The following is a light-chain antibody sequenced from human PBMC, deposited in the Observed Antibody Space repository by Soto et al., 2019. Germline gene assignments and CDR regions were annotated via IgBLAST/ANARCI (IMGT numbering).Light chain of an antibody. V-gene: IGKV3-11*01. CDR1: QSVSSY. J-gene: IGKJ4*01. CDR3: QQRSNSPST. Sequence: EIVLTQSPATLSLSPGERAALSCRTSQSVSSYLAWYQQKPGQAPRLLIYDASKRATGIPARFSGSGSGTDFTLTISSLEPEDFAVYFCQQRSNSPSTFGGGTKVEI. CDR2: DAS.